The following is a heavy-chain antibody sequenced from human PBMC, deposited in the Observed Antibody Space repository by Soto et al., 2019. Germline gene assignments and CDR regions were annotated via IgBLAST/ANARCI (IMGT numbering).Heavy chain of an antibody. V-gene: IGHV3-30*18. CDR2: ISYDGINK. CDR1: VFTFSSYG. Sequence: GSLRLSCAASVFTFSSYGMHWVRQAPGKGLEWVAVISYDGINKYYADSVKGRFTISRDNSKNTLYLQMNSLRAEDTAVYYCAKDIVVVPAARVDYYYGMDVWGQGTTVTVSS. D-gene: IGHD2-2*01. J-gene: IGHJ6*02. CDR3: AKDIVVVPAARVDYYYGMDV.